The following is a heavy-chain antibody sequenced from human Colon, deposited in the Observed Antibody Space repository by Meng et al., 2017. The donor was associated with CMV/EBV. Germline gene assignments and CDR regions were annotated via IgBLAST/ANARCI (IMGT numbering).Heavy chain of an antibody. V-gene: IGHV3-23*03. D-gene: IGHD1-1*01. CDR2: IYSTGTST. CDR3: AKGQGTGGYFDL. Sequence: GGSLRLSCAASGFTFSTYAMSWVRQAPGKGLEWVSVIYSTGTSTYYTHSVKGRFTISRDNSKNTLYLQMNSLRAEDTALYYCAKGQGTGGYFDLRGRGTLVTVSS. J-gene: IGHJ2*01. CDR1: GFTFSTYA.